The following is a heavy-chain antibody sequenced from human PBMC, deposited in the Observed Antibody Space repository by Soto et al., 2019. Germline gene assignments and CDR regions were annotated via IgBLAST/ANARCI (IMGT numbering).Heavy chain of an antibody. CDR1: GFTFSSYS. Sequence: EVQLVESGGGLVQPGGSLRLSCAASGFTFSSYSMNWVRQAPGKGLEWVSYISSRSSTIYYADSVKGRFTISRDNANNSLYLQMNSLTDEDTAVYYCARDRLRLHPWCQGTLVTVSS. CDR3: ARDRLRLHP. CDR2: ISSRSSTI. V-gene: IGHV3-48*02. J-gene: IGHJ5*02.